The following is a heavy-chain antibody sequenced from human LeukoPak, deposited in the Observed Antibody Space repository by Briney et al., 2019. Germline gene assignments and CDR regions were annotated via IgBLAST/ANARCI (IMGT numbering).Heavy chain of an antibody. D-gene: IGHD3-22*01. V-gene: IGHV3-7*01. CDR2: INHNGNVN. J-gene: IGHJ4*02. CDR3: ARDLPDSSGYHIPFGY. Sequence: GGSLRPSCAASGFTFSSYWMNWARQAPGKGLEWVASINHNGNVNYYVDSVKGRFTISRDNAKNSLYLQMNSLRAEDTAVCYCARDLPDSSGYHIPFGYWGQGTLVTVSS. CDR1: GFTFSSYW.